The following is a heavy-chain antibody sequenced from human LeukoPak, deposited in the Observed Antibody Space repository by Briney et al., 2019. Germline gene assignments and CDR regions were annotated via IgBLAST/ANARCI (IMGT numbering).Heavy chain of an antibody. V-gene: IGHV1-2*02. CDR3: ARGFKYSSSLFVY. CDR1: GYTFTGYY. Sequence: ASVKVSCKASGYTFTGYYMHWVRQAPGQGLEWMGWINPNSGGTNYAQKFQGRVTMTRDTSISTAYMELSRLRSEDTAVYYCARGFKYSSSLFVYWGQGTLVTVSS. J-gene: IGHJ4*02. D-gene: IGHD6-6*01. CDR2: INPNSGGT.